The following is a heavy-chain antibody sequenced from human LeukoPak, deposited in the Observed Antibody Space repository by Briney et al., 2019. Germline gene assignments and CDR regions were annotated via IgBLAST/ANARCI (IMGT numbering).Heavy chain of an antibody. V-gene: IGHV4-59*01. CDR1: GGSISNFY. CDR2: IHYSGST. CDR3: ATHPPRVCTGGSCSDY. Sequence: SETLSLTCTVSGGSISNFYWSWIRQPPGKGLEWIGYIHYSGSTNYTPSLKSRDTISLDTSKNQFSLKLTSVTAADTAVYYCATHPPRVCTGGSCSDYWGQGTLVTVSS. J-gene: IGHJ4*02. D-gene: IGHD2-15*01.